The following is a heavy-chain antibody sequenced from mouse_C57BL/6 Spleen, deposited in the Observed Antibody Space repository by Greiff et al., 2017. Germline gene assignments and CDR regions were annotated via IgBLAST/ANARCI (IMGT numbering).Heavy chain of an antibody. V-gene: IGHV14-1*01. CDR1: GFNIKDYY. D-gene: IGHD1-1*01. CDR2: IDPEDGDT. CDR3: TPDYYGSSYGY. Sequence: VQLQQSGAELVRPGASVKLSCTASGFNIKDYYMHWVKQRPEQGLEWIGRIDPEDGDTEYAPKFQGKATMTADTSSNTSYLQLSSLTSEDTAVYYCTPDYYGSSYGYWGQGTTLTVSS. J-gene: IGHJ2*01.